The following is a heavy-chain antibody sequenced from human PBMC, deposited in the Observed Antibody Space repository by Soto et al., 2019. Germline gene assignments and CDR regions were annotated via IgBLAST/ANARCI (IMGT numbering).Heavy chain of an antibody. J-gene: IGHJ4*02. CDR1: GGSIGSYF. CDR3: AREGDGGYSGYDRYYFDS. D-gene: IGHD5-12*01. Sequence: SETLSLTCTVSGGSIGSYFWSRIRQPPGKGLEWTGYFYYGGHTNYNPSLKSRVTTSVDTSKSQLSLNLSSVTAADTAVYYCAREGDGGYSGYDRYYFDSWGQGTLVTVSS. V-gene: IGHV4-59*01. CDR2: FYYGGHT.